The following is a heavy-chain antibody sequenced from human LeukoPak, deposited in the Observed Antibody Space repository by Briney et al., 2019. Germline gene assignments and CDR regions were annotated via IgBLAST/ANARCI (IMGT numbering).Heavy chain of an antibody. V-gene: IGHV4-59*01. CDR3: AANSADYNTLGSSYKV. CDR2: IYYSGST. Sequence: PSETLSLTCTVSGGSISSYYWSWIRQPPGKGLEWIGHIYYSGSTNYNPSLKSRVTIPVDTSKNQFSLKLSSVTAADTAVYYCAANSADYNTLGSSYKVWGQGTLVTVSS. CDR1: GGSISSYY. D-gene: IGHD3-10*01. J-gene: IGHJ4*02.